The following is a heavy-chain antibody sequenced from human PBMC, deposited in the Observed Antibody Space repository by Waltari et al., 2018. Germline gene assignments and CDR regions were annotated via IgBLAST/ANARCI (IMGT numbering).Heavy chain of an antibody. V-gene: IGHV4-34*01. Sequence: QVQLQQWGAGLLKSSETLSLTCAVYGGSFSGYYWSWIRQPPGKGVVWIGEINHSGSTNYIPPLKSRVTISVDTSKNQVSLKLSSVTAADTAVYYCARADYGGSQGFDPWGQGTLVTVSS. CDR1: GGSFSGYY. CDR2: INHSGST. D-gene: IGHD4-17*01. CDR3: ARADYGGSQGFDP. J-gene: IGHJ5*02.